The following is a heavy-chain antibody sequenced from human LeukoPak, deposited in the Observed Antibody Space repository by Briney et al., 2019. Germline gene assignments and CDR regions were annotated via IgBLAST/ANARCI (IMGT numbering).Heavy chain of an antibody. CDR2: ISYDGCNK. CDR3: ARGRWKVYSGSDY. J-gene: IGHJ4*02. V-gene: IGHV3-30*04. Sequence: GGSLRLSCAASGFTFSSYAMRWVRQSPGKGLEWVAVISYDGCNKYYADSMKGRFTISRDNAKNSLYLQMNSMRAEDTAVYYCARGRWKVYSGSDYWGQGTLVTVSS. CDR1: GFTFSSYA. D-gene: IGHD2-21*01.